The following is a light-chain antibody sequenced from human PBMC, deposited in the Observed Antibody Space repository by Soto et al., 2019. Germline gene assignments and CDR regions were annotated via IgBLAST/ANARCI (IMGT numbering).Light chain of an antibody. CDR1: QSIAGR. CDR3: QQTNSFPLT. Sequence: DIQMTQSPSTLSASVGDIVTITCRASQSIAGRLVWYQRKPGKAPNLLIYAASSLQSGVPSRFSGSGSGTDFTLTINGLQPEDFATYYCQQTNSFPLTCGGGTKVDIK. V-gene: IGKV1-12*01. CDR2: AAS. J-gene: IGKJ4*01.